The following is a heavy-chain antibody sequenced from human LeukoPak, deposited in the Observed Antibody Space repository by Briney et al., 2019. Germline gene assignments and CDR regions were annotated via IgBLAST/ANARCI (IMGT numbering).Heavy chain of an antibody. D-gene: IGHD6-19*01. CDR1: GGSIRDYY. J-gene: IGHJ4*02. CDR3: GRKATITVAGTRKFDY. Sequence: SETLSLICTVSGGSIRDYYWSWIRQPPGKGLEWIGYIYYSGSTNYNPSLKSRVTISLDMSKNQFSLKLSSVTTADTAVYFCGRKATITVAGTRKFDYWGQGTLVTVSS. V-gene: IGHV4-59*01. CDR2: IYYSGST.